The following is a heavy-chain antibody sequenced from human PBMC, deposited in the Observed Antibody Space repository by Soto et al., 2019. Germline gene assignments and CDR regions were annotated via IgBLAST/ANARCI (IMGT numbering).Heavy chain of an antibody. V-gene: IGHV1-2*02. CDR1: GYTFTGYY. J-gene: IGHJ6*02. CDR2: INPNSGGT. CDR3: ARDRGIVGATNYYYGMDV. Sequence: ASVKVSCKASGYTFTGYYMHWVRQAPGQGLEWMGWINPNSGGTNYAQKFQGRVTITADESTSTAYMELSSLRSEDTAVYYCARDRGIVGATNYYYGMDVWGQGTTVTVSS. D-gene: IGHD1-26*01.